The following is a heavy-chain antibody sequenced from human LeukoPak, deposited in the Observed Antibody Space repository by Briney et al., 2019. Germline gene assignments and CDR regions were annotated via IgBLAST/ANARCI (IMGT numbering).Heavy chain of an antibody. D-gene: IGHD3-10*01. Sequence: SETLSLTCAVYGGSFSGYYWSWIRQPPGKGLEWIGEINHSGSTNYNPSLKSRVTISVDTSKNQFSLKLSSVTAADTAVYYCARESESSGAFDIWGQGTMVTVSS. J-gene: IGHJ3*02. CDR3: ARESESSGAFDI. CDR2: INHSGST. CDR1: GGSFSGYY. V-gene: IGHV4-34*01.